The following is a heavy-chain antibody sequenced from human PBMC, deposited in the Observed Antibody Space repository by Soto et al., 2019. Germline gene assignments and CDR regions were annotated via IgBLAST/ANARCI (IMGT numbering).Heavy chain of an antibody. CDR2: ISSTTNYI. CDR3: ARESEDLTSNFDY. Sequence: GGSLRLSCAASGFTFTRYSMNWVRQAPGKGLEWVSSISSTTNYIYYADSMKGRFTVSRDNGKNSVYLDMNSLSAEDTAVYYCARESEDLTSNFDYWGQGTLVTVSS. J-gene: IGHJ4*02. CDR1: GFTFTRYS. V-gene: IGHV3-21*01.